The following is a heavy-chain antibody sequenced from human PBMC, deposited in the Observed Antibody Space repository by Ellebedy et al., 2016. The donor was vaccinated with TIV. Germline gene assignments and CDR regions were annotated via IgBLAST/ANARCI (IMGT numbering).Heavy chain of an antibody. CDR2: IRYDGSNK. Sequence: PGGSLRLSCAASGFTFSSYGMHWVRQAPGKGLEWVAFIRYDGSNKYYADSVKGRFTISRDNSKNTLYLQMNSLRAEDTAVYYCAKGDSSGYYVYYYYGMDVWGQGTTVTVSS. CDR3: AKGDSSGYYVYYYYGMDV. CDR1: GFTFSSYG. D-gene: IGHD3-22*01. V-gene: IGHV3-30*02. J-gene: IGHJ6*02.